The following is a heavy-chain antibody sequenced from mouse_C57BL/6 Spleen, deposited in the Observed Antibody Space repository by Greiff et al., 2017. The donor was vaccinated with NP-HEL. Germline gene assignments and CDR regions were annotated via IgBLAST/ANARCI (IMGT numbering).Heavy chain of an antibody. J-gene: IGHJ2*01. CDR1: GYTFTSYW. CDR2: IDPSDSYT. D-gene: IGHD1-1*01. V-gene: IGHV1-50*01. Sequence: QVQLKQPGAELVKPGASVKLSCKASGYTFTSYWMQWVKQRPGQGLEWIGEIDPSDSYTNYNQKFKGKATLTVDTSSSTAYMQLSSLTSEDSAVYYCARGDYYLNYFDYWGQGTTLTVSS. CDR3: ARGDYYLNYFDY.